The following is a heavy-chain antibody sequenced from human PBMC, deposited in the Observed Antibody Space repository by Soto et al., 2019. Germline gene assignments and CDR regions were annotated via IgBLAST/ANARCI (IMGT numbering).Heavy chain of an antibody. D-gene: IGHD6-19*01. CDR2: IYYSGST. CDR1: GGSVSSGSYY. Sequence: QVQLQESGPGLVKPSETLSLTCTVSGGSVSSGSYYWSWIRQPPGKGLEWIGYIYYSGSTNYNPSLKSRVTISVDTSKNQFSLKLSSVTAADTAVYYCVRDSSGGGMDVWGQGTTVTVSS. V-gene: IGHV4-61*01. J-gene: IGHJ6*02. CDR3: VRDSSGGGMDV.